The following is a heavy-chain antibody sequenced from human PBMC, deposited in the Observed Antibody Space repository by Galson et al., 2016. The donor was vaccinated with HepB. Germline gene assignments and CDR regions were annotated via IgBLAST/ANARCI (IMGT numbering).Heavy chain of an antibody. CDR3: ARDREIVNFGSGSLVAFDI. D-gene: IGHD3-10*01. V-gene: IGHV1-3*01. CDR2: INAGNGDT. Sequence: SVKVSCKASGYTFSSYVMHWVRQAPGQRLGWMGWINAGNGDTKYSQKFQGRVTFTSDTSASTAYMQLSSVRSEDTAVYFCARDREIVNFGSGSLVAFDIWGQGTMVTVSS. CDR1: GYTFSSYV. J-gene: IGHJ3*02.